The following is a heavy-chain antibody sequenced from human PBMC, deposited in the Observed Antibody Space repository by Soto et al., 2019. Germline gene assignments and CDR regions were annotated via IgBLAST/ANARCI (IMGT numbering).Heavy chain of an antibody. Sequence: SETLSLTCSVSGDSISNSRFYWAWIRQPPGEGLEWIGSIYHTGNAYYNPSLKSRVTISVDTSKNQFSLKLTSVTAADAALYYCARDFFGSSDYTTHWFDPWGQGTLVTVSS. D-gene: IGHD3-22*01. CDR2: IYHTGNA. V-gene: IGHV4-39*01. J-gene: IGHJ5*02. CDR3: ARDFFGSSDYTTHWFDP. CDR1: GDSISNSRFY.